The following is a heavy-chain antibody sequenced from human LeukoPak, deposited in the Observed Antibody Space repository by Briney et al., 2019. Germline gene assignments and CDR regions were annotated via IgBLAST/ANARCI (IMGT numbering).Heavy chain of an antibody. J-gene: IGHJ5*02. Sequence: SETLSLACTVSGGSISSYYWSWIRQPPGKGLEWIGYIYYSGSTNYNPSLKSRVTISVDTSKNQFSLKLSSVTAADTAVYYCARTSSNYYDSPGREARYNWFDPWGQGTLVTVSS. CDR3: ARTSSNYYDSPGREARYNWFDP. D-gene: IGHD3-22*01. V-gene: IGHV4-59*12. CDR1: GGSISSYY. CDR2: IYYSGST.